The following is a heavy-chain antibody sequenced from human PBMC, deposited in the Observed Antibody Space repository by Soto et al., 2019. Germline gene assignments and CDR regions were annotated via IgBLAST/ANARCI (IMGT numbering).Heavy chain of an antibody. D-gene: IGHD2-2*01. CDR2: IYPADSHT. J-gene: IGHJ6*03. V-gene: IGHV5-51*01. CDR3: ARIYCRTTDCYRYFYYYMDV. CDR1: GYTFTSNW. Sequence: GESLKISCKGSGYTFTSNWISWVRQMPGKGLEWMGIIYPADSHTRYSPSFQGQVNISADKSISTAYLQWSSLKASDTAVYYCARIYCRTTDCYRYFYYYMDVWGKGTTVTVSS.